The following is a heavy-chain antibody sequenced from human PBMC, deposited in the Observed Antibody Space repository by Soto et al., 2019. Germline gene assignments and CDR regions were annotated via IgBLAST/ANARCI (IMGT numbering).Heavy chain of an antibody. Sequence: EEQLVDSGGGLVQPGGSLRLSCAASGFSFNSHYMTWVRQPPGKGLEWASSINRDSSIIYYADSVRGRFTVSRDYAQNSLYLQMNSLSAAERAGCSGLNGDYYVGQGTLVTVSS. V-gene: IGHV3-48*01. CDR2: INRDSSII. CDR1: GFSFNSHY. J-gene: IGHJ4*02. CDR3: LNGDYY. D-gene: IGHD2-21*02.